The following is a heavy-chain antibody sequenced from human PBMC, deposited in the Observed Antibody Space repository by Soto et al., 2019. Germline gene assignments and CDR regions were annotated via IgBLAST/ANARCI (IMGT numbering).Heavy chain of an antibody. CDR2: IYYSGST. CDR1: GGSISSYY. CDR3: ASGGPPENAGRYFY. Sequence: QVQLQESGPGLVKPSETLSLTCTVSGGSISSYYWSWSRQPPWKGLEWIGYIYYSGSTNYKPSLKSRVTSSVDTSKNQFSLKLSSVTAADTAVYYCASGGPPENAGRYFYWGQGTLVTVSS. V-gene: IGHV4-59*01. D-gene: IGHD3-10*01. J-gene: IGHJ4*02.